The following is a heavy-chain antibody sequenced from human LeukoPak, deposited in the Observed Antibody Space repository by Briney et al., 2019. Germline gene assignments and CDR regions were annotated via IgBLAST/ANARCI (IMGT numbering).Heavy chain of an antibody. V-gene: IGHV1-18*01. CDR2: ISAYNGNT. D-gene: IGHD3-3*01. Sequence: GASVKVSCKASGYTFTSYGISWVRQAPGQGLEWMGWISAYNGNTNYAQKLQGRVTMTTDTSTSTAHMELRSLRSDDTAVYYCARAAIFGVVIDYMDVWGKGTTVTVSS. CDR1: GYTFTSYG. CDR3: ARAAIFGVVIDYMDV. J-gene: IGHJ6*03.